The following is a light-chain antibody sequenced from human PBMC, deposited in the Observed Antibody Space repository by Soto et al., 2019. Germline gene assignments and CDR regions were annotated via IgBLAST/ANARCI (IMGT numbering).Light chain of an antibody. Sequence: EIVMTQSPATLSVSPGERATLSCRASQSVSSNLAWYQQKPGQAPRLLIYGASTRATSIPARFSGSGSGTKFTLTISSLQPEDLADYYCQQYNNWPPWTFGQGTKVEIK. J-gene: IGKJ1*01. CDR1: QSVSSN. CDR2: GAS. V-gene: IGKV3-15*01. CDR3: QQYNNWPPWT.